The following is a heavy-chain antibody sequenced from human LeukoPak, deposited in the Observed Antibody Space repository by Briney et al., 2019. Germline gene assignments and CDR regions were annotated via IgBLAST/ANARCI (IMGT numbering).Heavy chain of an antibody. J-gene: IGHJ4*02. CDR2: ISADNGNT. V-gene: IGHV1-18*01. CDR3: ARRAGGYSHSYDY. Sequence: GASVKVSCKASGYTFSSYGISWVRQAPGQGLEWMGWISADNGNTNYVQKFQGRVTMTTDTSTSTAYMELRSLRSDDTAVYYCARRAGGYSHSYDYWGQGTLVTVSS. CDR1: GYTFSSYG. D-gene: IGHD3-22*01.